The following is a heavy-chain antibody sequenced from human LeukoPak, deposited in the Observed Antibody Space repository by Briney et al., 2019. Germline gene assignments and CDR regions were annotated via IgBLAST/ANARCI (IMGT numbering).Heavy chain of an antibody. CDR2: ISWNSGSI. V-gene: IGHV3-9*03. D-gene: IGHD2-8*02. CDR1: GFTFDDYA. CDR3: AKDEFVASDFTGAFDI. J-gene: IGHJ3*02. Sequence: GGSLRLSCAASGFTFDDYAMHWVRQAPGKGLEWVSGISWNSGSIGYADSVKGRISISRDNAKNSLYLQMNSLRAEDMALYYCAKDEFVASDFTGAFDIWGQGTMVTVSS.